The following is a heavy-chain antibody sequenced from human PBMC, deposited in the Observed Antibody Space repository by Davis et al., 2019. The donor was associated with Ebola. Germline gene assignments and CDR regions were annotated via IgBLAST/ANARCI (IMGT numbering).Heavy chain of an antibody. J-gene: IGHJ6*02. CDR1: GFTFSSYA. Sequence: PGGSLRLSCAASGFTFSSYAMSWVRQAPGKGLEWVSYISSSSSTIYYADSVKGRFTISRDNAKNSLYLQMNSLRAEDTAVYYCARAPGTTSGYYDFWSGYQYYYGMDVWGQGTTVTVSS. CDR3: ARAPGTTSGYYDFWSGYQYYYGMDV. V-gene: IGHV3-48*01. CDR2: ISSSSSTI. D-gene: IGHD3-3*01.